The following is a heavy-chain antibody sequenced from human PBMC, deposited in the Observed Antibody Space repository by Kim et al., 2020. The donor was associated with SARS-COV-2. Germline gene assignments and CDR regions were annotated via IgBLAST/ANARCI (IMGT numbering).Heavy chain of an antibody. CDR3: ARDMSPNYYDIRGAFDI. V-gene: IGHV4-59*01. CDR1: GGSISSYY. CDR2: IYYSGST. J-gene: IGHJ3*02. Sequence: SETLSRTCTVSGGSISSYYWSWIRQPPGKGLEWIGYIYYSGSTNYNPSLKSRVTISVDTSKNQFSLKLSSVTAADTAVYYCARDMSPNYYDIRGAFDIWGQGTLVTVSS. D-gene: IGHD3-22*01.